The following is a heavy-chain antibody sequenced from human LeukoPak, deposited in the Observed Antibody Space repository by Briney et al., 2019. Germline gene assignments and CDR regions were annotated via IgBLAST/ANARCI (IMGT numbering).Heavy chain of an antibody. V-gene: IGHV4-34*01. J-gene: IGHJ4*02. Sequence: SETLSLTCAVCGGSFSGYYWSWIRQPPGKGLEWIGEINHSGSTNYNPSLKSRVTISVDTSKNQFSLKLSSVTAADTAVYYCARGPPEEIYSSSWYLNYWGQGTLVTVSS. CDR3: ARGPPEEIYSSSWYLNY. CDR2: INHSGST. D-gene: IGHD6-13*01. CDR1: GGSFSGYY.